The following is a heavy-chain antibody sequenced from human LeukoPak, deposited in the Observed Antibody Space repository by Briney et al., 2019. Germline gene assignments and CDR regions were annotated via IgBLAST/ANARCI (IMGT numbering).Heavy chain of an antibody. J-gene: IGHJ1*01. Sequence: GGSLRLSCAASGFTFSSYWMHWVRQAPGKGLVWVSRIKSDGSTSYADSVKGRFTISRDNAKNTVSLQMNSLKAEDTGVYYCARAPSEIGGYYPEYFRHWGQGTLVTVSS. D-gene: IGHD3-22*01. CDR3: ARAPSEIGGYYPEYFRH. V-gene: IGHV3-74*01. CDR1: GFTFSSYW. CDR2: IKSDGST.